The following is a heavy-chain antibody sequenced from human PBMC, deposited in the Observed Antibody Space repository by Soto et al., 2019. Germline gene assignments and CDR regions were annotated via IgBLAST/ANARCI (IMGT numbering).Heavy chain of an antibody. J-gene: IGHJ4*02. D-gene: IGHD3-3*01. CDR1: GFSFGSYW. CDR2: IKDDGSER. Sequence: GGSLRLSCAVSGFSFGSYWMSWVRQAPGKGLEWLASIKDDGSERYYLDSVKGRFTISRDNAKDSLSLQMNSLRGEDTAFYYCARDVGPVTIFGEALSGYFDFWGQGTLVTVS. V-gene: IGHV3-7*03. CDR3: ARDVGPVTIFGEALSGYFDF.